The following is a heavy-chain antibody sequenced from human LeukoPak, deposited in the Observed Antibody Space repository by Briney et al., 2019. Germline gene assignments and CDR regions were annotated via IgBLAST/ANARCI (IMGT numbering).Heavy chain of an antibody. V-gene: IGHV1-46*03. D-gene: IGHD2-2*01. J-gene: IGHJ4*02. CDR1: GYSFISYY. CDR2: INPSGGST. CDR3: PIDEYCSSTNCWPGY. Sequence: SVKVSRKASGYSFISYYMQWVRQAPGQGLEWMGIINPSGGSTSYAQKLQGRVTMTRDTSTSTVYMELSSLKFEVSAVYYCPIDEYCSSTNCWPGYWGQGTLVTVSS.